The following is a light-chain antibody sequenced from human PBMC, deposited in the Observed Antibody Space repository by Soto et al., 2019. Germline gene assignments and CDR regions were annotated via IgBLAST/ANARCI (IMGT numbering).Light chain of an antibody. Sequence: QSVLTQPPSASGSPGQSVTISCTGTSSDVGGYNYVSWYQQHPGKAPKLMIYEVNKRPSGVPEHFSGSKSGNSASLTVSGLQAEDEADYYCSSYAGSNNLVFRGGTKLTVL. V-gene: IGLV2-8*01. CDR2: EVN. CDR3: SSYAGSNNLV. J-gene: IGLJ2*01. CDR1: SSDVGGYNY.